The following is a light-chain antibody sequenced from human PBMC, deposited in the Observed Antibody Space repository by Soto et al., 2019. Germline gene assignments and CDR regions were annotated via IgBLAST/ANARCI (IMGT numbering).Light chain of an antibody. J-gene: IGKJ2*01. CDR2: EAS. CDR3: QQYYIYST. CDR1: QSISSW. V-gene: IGKV1-5*03. Sequence: DIQMPQSPSTLSASVGDRVTITCRASQSISSWLAWFQQKPGRAPKLLIDEASTLQSGVPSTFSGSGSGTEFNFTISSLQPDDSATYYCQQYYIYSTFGQGTKLEIK.